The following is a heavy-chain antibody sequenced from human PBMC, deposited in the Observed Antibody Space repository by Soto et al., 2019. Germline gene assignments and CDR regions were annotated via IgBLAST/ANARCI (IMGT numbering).Heavy chain of an antibody. V-gene: IGHV1-18*01. CDR2: ISAYNGNT. CDR3: ARDPAPLSSSSRYYGMDV. D-gene: IGHD6-13*01. J-gene: IGHJ6*02. CDR1: GYTFTSYG. Sequence: ASVKVSCKASGYTFTSYGISWVRQAPGQGLEWMGWISAYNGNTNYAQKLQGRVTMTTDTSTSTAYMELRSLRSDDTAVYYRARDPAPLSSSSRYYGMDVWGQGTTVTVSS.